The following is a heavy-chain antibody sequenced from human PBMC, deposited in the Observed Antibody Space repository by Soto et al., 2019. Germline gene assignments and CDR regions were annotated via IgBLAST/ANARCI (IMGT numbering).Heavy chain of an antibody. Sequence: EVQLVESGGGLAQPGGSLRLSCAASGFTFSNYWMHWVRQVPGKGLVWVSRINSDGSSTNYADSVKGRFTISRDNAKNTLFLHMNSLRAEDTAVYYCARGNGTYWGQGTLVTVSS. J-gene: IGHJ4*02. D-gene: IGHD1-26*01. V-gene: IGHV3-74*01. CDR1: GFTFSNYW. CDR3: ARGNGTY. CDR2: INSDGSST.